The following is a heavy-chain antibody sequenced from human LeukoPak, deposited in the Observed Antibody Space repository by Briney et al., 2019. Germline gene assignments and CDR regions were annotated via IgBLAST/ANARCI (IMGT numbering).Heavy chain of an antibody. V-gene: IGHV3-48*01. J-gene: IGHJ4*02. CDR1: GFTFSSYW. D-gene: IGHD3-16*01. Sequence: GGSLRLSCAASGFTFSSYWMSWVRQAPGKGLVWVSGISGSGTGGRTYYADSVKGRFTISRDNAKNSLYLQMNSLRAEDTAVYYCARGARYGSPGDYWGQGTLVTVSS. CDR3: ARGARYGSPGDY. CDR2: ISGSGTGGRT.